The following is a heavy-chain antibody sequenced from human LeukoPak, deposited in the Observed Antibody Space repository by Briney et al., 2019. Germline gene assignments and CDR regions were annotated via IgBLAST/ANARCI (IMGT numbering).Heavy chain of an antibody. Sequence: GGSLRLSCAASGFTFSSYWMNWVRQAPGKGLEWVANIKKDGSEENYVDSVKSRFTISGDNAKNTLYLQMNSLRAEDTAVYYCAGGSGWLIDYWGQGTLVTVSS. D-gene: IGHD6-19*01. J-gene: IGHJ4*02. CDR1: GFTFSSYW. CDR2: IKKDGSEE. V-gene: IGHV3-7*04. CDR3: AGGSGWLIDY.